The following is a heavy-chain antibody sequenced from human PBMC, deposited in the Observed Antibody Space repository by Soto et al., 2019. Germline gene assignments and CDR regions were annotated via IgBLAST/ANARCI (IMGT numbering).Heavy chain of an antibody. Sequence: QMQLVQSGPEVKKPGTSVKVSCKASGFTFTSSAVQWVRQARGQRLEWIGWIVVGSGNTNYAQKFQERVTITRDMSTSTAYMELSSLRSEDTAVYYCAVVCFGEFHPYYGMDVWGQGTTVTVSS. J-gene: IGHJ6*02. V-gene: IGHV1-58*01. D-gene: IGHD3-10*01. CDR3: AVVCFGEFHPYYGMDV. CDR2: IVVGSGNT. CDR1: GFTFTSSA.